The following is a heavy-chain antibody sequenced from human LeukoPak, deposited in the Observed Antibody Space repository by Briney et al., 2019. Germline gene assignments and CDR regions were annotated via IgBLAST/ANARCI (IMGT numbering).Heavy chain of an antibody. D-gene: IGHD1/OR15-1a*01. J-gene: IGHJ5*02. Sequence: GGSLRLSCAASGFTFSDYWMSWVRQAPGKGLEWLANINQGGSDKNYLAFVRGRFTISRDNAADSLYLQMNNLRAEDTAVYYCARDLSDEQGFDPWGQGTLVTVSS. CDR1: GFTFSDYW. CDR2: INQGGSDK. CDR3: ARDLSDEQGFDP. V-gene: IGHV3-7*01.